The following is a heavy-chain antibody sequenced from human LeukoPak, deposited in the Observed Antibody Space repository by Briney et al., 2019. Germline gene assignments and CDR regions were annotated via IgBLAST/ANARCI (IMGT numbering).Heavy chain of an antibody. J-gene: IGHJ4*02. Sequence: GGSLRLSCPASGYAFTSHALPWVGQAPGRGLEGVSTINGPGDNPYYAETVKGRFTISRDNSKNTLYLQMHSLRAEDTAIYYCAKVSVCYGCYLDFWGQGTLVTVS. CDR1: GYAFTSHA. CDR3: AKVSVCYGCYLDF. CDR2: INGPGDNP. D-gene: IGHD3-16*01. V-gene: IGHV3-23*01.